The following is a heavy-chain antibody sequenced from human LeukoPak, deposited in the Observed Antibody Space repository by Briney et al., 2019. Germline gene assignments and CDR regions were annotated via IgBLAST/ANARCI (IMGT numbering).Heavy chain of an antibody. J-gene: IGHJ4*02. CDR3: ARAPYGSGSPYFDY. Sequence: PGGSLRLSCAASGFTFSSYSMNWVRQAPGKGLEWVSSISSSSSYIYYADSVKGRFTISRDNAKNSLYLQMNSLRAEDTAVYYCARAPYGSGSPYFDYWGQGTLVTASS. CDR1: GFTFSSYS. V-gene: IGHV3-21*01. CDR2: ISSSSSYI. D-gene: IGHD3-10*01.